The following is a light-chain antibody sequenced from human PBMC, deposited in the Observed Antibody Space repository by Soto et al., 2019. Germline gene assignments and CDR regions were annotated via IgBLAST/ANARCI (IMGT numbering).Light chain of an antibody. Sequence: EIVLTQSPGTLSLSPGERATLSCRASQSVSSSYLAWYQQKPGQAPRLLIYGASSRATGIPDRFSGSGSWTDFPLTISRLEPEDFAGYYCQQYGSSPLTFGGGTKVEIK. CDR1: QSVSSSY. V-gene: IGKV3-20*01. CDR2: GAS. CDR3: QQYGSSPLT. J-gene: IGKJ4*01.